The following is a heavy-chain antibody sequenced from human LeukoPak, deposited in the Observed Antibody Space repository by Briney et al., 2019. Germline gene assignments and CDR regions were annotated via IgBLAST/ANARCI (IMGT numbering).Heavy chain of an antibody. CDR1: GFSLSMYW. CDR3: AKVLSLDI. V-gene: IGHV3-7*03. J-gene: IGHJ3*02. Sequence: GGSLRLSCTAAGFSLSMYWMSWVRQAPGKGLEWVANIRSDGVEKYYVDSVRGRFTISTDTAKNTLYLQMNSLRADDTAVYYCAKVLSLDIWGQGTMVTVSS. CDR2: IRSDGVEK.